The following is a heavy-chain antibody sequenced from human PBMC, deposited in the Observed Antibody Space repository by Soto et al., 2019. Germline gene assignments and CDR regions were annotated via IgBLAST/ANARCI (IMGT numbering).Heavy chain of an antibody. Sequence: PGGSLRLSCGASGLTFSTYWMHWGRQAPGTGLEWVSRIKGDGSSTSYADSVKGRFTISRDNAKNTLYLQMNSLGAEDTAVYWCARGIRNYYGVDVWGQGTTVTVSS. V-gene: IGHV3-74*01. J-gene: IGHJ6*02. CDR1: GLTFSTYW. CDR3: ARGIRNYYGVDV. CDR2: IKGDGSST.